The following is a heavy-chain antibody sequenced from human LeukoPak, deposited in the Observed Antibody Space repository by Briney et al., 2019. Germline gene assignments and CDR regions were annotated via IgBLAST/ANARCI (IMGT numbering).Heavy chain of an antibody. CDR3: ALLEGDCGGGSCYSYGMDV. Sequence: KTSETLSLTCAVYGGSFSGYYWSWIRQPPGKGPEWIGEINHSGSTNYNPSLKSRVTISVDTSKNQFSLKLSSVTAADTAVYYCALLEGDCGGGSCYSYGMDVWGQGTTVTVSS. CDR1: GGSFSGYY. CDR2: INHSGST. J-gene: IGHJ6*02. V-gene: IGHV4-34*01. D-gene: IGHD2-15*01.